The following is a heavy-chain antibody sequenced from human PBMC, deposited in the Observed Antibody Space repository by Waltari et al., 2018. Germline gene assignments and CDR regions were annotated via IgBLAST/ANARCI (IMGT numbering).Heavy chain of an antibody. D-gene: IGHD6-13*01. J-gene: IGHJ4*02. V-gene: IGHV3-23*01. CDR3: AKAGGIAAAEFQFDF. CDR2: ISGPALTT. Sequence: EVQLLESGGGLVQPGGSLRLSCAASGFTFISYAMTWVRQAPGKGLWWVSSISGPALTTFYADSVKGRFSVSRDNSKNTLYLQINGLRADDTAVYYCAKAGGIAAAEFQFDFWGRGTLVTVSS. CDR1: GFTFISYA.